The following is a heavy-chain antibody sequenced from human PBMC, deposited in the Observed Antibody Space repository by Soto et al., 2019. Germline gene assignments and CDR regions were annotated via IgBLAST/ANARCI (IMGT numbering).Heavy chain of an antibody. V-gene: IGHV3-23*01. CDR2: ISGSGGST. D-gene: IGHD5-12*01. J-gene: IGHJ4*02. CDR1: GFTFSSYA. CDR3: AKDRYSGYDKYYFDY. Sequence: GGSLRLSCAASGFTFSSYAMSWVRQAPGKGLEWVSAISGSGGSTYYADSVKGRFTISRDNSKNTLYLQMNSLRAEDTAVYYCAKDRYSGYDKYYFDYWGQGTLVTVSS.